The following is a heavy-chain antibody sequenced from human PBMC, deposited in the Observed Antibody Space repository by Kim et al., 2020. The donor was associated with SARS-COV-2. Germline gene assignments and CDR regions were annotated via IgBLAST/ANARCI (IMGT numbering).Heavy chain of an antibody. D-gene: IGHD3-9*01. CDR3: ARGARILLRYFDPAQNWFDP. J-gene: IGHJ5*02. CDR2: INHSGST. Sequence: SETLSLTYSVYGGSFSGYYWSWIRQPPGKGLEWIGEINHSGSTNYNPSLKSRVTISVDTSKNQFSLKLSSVTAADTAVYYCARGARILLRYFDPAQNWFDPWGQGTLVTVSS. V-gene: IGHV4-34*01. CDR1: GGSFSGYY.